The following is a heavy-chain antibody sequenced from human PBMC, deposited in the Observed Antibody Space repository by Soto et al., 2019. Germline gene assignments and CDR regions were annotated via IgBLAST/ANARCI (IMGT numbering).Heavy chain of an antibody. V-gene: IGHV3-23*01. CDR3: AKALGRDFSDFDS. CDR1: GFTFSGNA. Sequence: EVQLLESGGGLVQPGGSLRLSCEASGFTFSGNAMTWVRQAPGKGLEWVSAISDSGGSTYYADSVAGRFTISRDNSRHTLYLQMNSLRAEDTAIYYCAKALGRDFSDFDSWGQGTQVTVSS. J-gene: IGHJ4*02. D-gene: IGHD3-10*01. CDR2: ISDSGGST.